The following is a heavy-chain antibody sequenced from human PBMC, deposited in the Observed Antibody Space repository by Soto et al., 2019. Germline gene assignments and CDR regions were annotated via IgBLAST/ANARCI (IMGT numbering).Heavy chain of an antibody. CDR1: GRTFSSYA. CDR3: ASGPQVYYHDSIGYQFDY. J-gene: IGHJ4*01. V-gene: IGHV1-69*13. D-gene: IGHD3-22*01. CDR2: IIPIFGTA. Sequence: SVKVPCKASGRTFSSYAISWVRQAPGRGLEWMRGIIPIFGTANYAQKFQGRVTITADESTSTAYMELSSLRSEDTAVYYCASGPQVYYHDSIGYQFDYWGQ.